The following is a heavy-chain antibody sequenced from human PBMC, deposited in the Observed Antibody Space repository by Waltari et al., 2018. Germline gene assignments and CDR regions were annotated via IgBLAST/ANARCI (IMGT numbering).Heavy chain of an antibody. J-gene: IGHJ4*02. Sequence: EVQLVESGGGLVQPGGSLRLSCAASGFAFSSCWMPWVRQAPGKGLVWVSHSKTDGSITAYADSVKGRFTISRDNAKNTLYLQMNSLRPEDTAVYYCAPQISMIQGVDWGQGTLVTVSS. D-gene: IGHD3-22*01. CDR2: SKTDGSIT. CDR1: GFAFSSCW. CDR3: APQISMIQGVD. V-gene: IGHV3-74*01.